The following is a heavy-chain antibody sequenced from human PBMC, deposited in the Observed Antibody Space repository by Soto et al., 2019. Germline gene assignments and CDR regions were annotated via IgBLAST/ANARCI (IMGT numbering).Heavy chain of an antibody. CDR1: GFTFSSYG. V-gene: IGHV3-30*18. D-gene: IGHD2-15*01. CDR3: AKRPPLVVVAATAY. CDR2: ISYDGSNK. Sequence: GGSLILSCAAAGFTFSSYGMHWVRQAPGKGLEWVAVISYDGSNKNYAVSVRGRFTISRDNSKNTLYLQLNSLRAEDTAVYYCAKRPPLVVVAATAYWGQGTLVTVSS. J-gene: IGHJ4*02.